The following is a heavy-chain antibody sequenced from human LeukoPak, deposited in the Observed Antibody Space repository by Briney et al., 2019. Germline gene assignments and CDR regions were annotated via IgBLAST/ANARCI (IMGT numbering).Heavy chain of an antibody. CDR1: DDSISDYY. J-gene: IGHJ2*01. D-gene: IGHD3-10*01. CDR2: IYYSGST. Sequence: SETLSLTCTVSDDSISDYYRGWIRQPPGKGLEWIGCIYYSGSTYYNPSLKSRVTISVDTSKNQFSLKLSSVTAADTAVYYCARRRFGGEDFDLWGRGTLVTVSS. CDR3: ARRRFGGEDFDL. V-gene: IGHV4-39*01.